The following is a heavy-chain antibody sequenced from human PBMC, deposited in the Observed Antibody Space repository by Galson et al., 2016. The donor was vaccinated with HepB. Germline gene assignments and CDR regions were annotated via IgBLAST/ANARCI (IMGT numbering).Heavy chain of an antibody. CDR1: GFTFSSCA. V-gene: IGHV3-48*02. CDR2: ISTSVNTI. CDR3: ARELVRSAFDL. Sequence: SLRLSCAASGFTFSSCALSWVRQAPGKGLQWVSYISTSVNTIYYADSVKGRFTISRDNAQNSVYLQMNSLRDDDTAVYYCARELVRSAFDLWGQGTMVTVSS. D-gene: IGHD6-6*01. J-gene: IGHJ3*01.